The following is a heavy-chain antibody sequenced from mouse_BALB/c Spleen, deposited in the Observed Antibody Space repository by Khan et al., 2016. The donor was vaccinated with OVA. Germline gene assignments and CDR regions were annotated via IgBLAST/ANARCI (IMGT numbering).Heavy chain of an antibody. J-gene: IGHJ4*01. CDR1: GYSITSDYA. V-gene: IGHV3-2*02. D-gene: IGHD2-3*01. Sequence: EVQLQESGPGLVKPSQSLSLTCTVTGYSITSDYAWNWIRQFPGNKLEWMGYISYSGSTSYNPSLKSRIPFTRDTSKNQFFLQLNSVTTEDTATYYCAIRGDGYYGAMDYWGQGTSVTVSS. CDR2: ISYSGST. CDR3: AIRGDGYYGAMDY.